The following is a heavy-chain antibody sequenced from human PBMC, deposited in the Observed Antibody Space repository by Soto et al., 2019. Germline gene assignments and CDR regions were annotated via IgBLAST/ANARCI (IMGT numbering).Heavy chain of an antibody. J-gene: IGHJ4*02. CDR1: GFTFSSHW. V-gene: IGHV3-7*01. CDR3: VRAPREDTGYEYYFDY. Sequence: EVQLVESGGGLVQPGGSLRLSCAGSGFTFSSHWMSWVRQTPDKGLEWVAKIKQDGSAKSYVDSVKGRFTISRDNARNSLSLQMDSLRAEDTAVYYCVRAPREDTGYEYYFDYWGQGTLVTVSS. CDR2: IKQDGSAK. D-gene: IGHD5-12*01.